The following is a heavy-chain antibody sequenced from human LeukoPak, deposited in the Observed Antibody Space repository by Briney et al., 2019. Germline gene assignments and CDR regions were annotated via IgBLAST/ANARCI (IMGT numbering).Heavy chain of an antibody. CDR3: ARAPIAAAGTNYYYYYGMDV. D-gene: IGHD6-13*01. J-gene: IGHJ6*02. CDR2: ITLGGST. CDR1: GFIFSSYT. Sequence: PGGSLRLSCAASGFIFSSYTMNWVRQAPGKGLEWISFITLGGSTYCPDSVKGRFTISRDNAKNSLYLQMNSLRAEDTAVYYCARAPIAAAGTNYYYYYGMDVWGQGTTVTVSS. V-gene: IGHV3-48*04.